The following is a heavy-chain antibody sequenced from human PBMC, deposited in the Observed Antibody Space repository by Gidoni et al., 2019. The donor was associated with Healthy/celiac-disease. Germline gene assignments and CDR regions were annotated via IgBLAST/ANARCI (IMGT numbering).Heavy chain of an antibody. V-gene: IGHV2-5*02. CDR2: IYWDDDK. D-gene: IGHD3-16*02. CDR1: GFSLSTSGVG. J-gene: IGHJ5*02. Sequence: QITLKESGPTLVKPTQTLTLTCTFSGFSLSTSGVGVGWIRQPPGKALEWLALIYWDDDKRYSPSLKSRLTITKDTSKNQVVLTMTNMDPVDTATYYCAHIVGKYDYVWGSYRYNPQDNWFDPWGQGTLVTVSS. CDR3: AHIVGKYDYVWGSYRYNPQDNWFDP.